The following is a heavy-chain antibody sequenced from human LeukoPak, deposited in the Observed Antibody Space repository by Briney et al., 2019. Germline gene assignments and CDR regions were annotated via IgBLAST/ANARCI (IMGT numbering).Heavy chain of an antibody. V-gene: IGHV3-23*01. Sequence: GGSLRLSCAASGFTFSSYAMSWVRQAPGKGLEWVSAISGSGGSTYYADSVKGRFTISRDNSKNTLYLQMNSLRAEDTAVYYCAKVAPKYYDFWSGHQQFDPWGQGTLVTVSS. CDR2: ISGSGGST. CDR3: AKVAPKYYDFWSGHQQFDP. CDR1: GFTFSSYA. J-gene: IGHJ5*02. D-gene: IGHD3-3*01.